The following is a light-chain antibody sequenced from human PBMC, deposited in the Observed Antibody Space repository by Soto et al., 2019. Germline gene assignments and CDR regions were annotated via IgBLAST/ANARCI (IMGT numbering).Light chain of an antibody. Sequence: EIVFTESPATLSLSPGERATLSCRASQSVTSNYLAWYQQKPGQAPRLLFFGASIRATGIPDRFSGSGSGTGLTLTISRLEPEDLAVYYCHQYGSSPGSFGPGTKVDIK. J-gene: IGKJ1*01. CDR1: QSVTSNY. CDR2: GAS. V-gene: IGKV3-20*01. CDR3: HQYGSSPGS.